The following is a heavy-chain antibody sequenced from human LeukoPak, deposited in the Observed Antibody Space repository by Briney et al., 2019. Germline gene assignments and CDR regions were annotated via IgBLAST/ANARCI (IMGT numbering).Heavy chain of an antibody. V-gene: IGHV4-4*07. J-gene: IGHJ3*02. CDR2: IHTSGST. CDR1: GGSISSYY. CDR3: ARGCSSTSCQDAFDI. Sequence: SETLSLTCTVSGGSISSYYWNWIRQPAGKGLEWIGRIHTSGSTNYNPSLKSRVTISLDTSKNQFSLKLSSVTAADTAVYYCARGCSSTSCQDAFDIWGQGTMVTVSS. D-gene: IGHD2-2*01.